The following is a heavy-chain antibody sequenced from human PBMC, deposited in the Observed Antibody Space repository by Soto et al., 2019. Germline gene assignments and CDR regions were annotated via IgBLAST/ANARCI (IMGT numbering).Heavy chain of an antibody. J-gene: IGHJ4*02. CDR2: IYSGGST. Sequence: GGSLRLSCTASGFTVSSNFMNWVRQAPGKGLEWVSVIYSGGSTYYADSVKGRFTISRDNSKNTLYLQMNSLRAEDTAVYYCAKEGGRGGGSFDYWGQGTLVTVSS. CDR3: AKEGGRGGGSFDY. V-gene: IGHV3-53*01. CDR1: GFTVSSNF. D-gene: IGHD3-16*01.